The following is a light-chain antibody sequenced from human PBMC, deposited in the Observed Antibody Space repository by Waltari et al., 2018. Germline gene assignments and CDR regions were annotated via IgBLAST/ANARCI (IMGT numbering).Light chain of an antibody. CDR1: QSVSIY. Sequence: IVLTQSPATLYLSPGERATLSCRASQSVSIYLAWYQQKPGRSPRLLIYDTSNRAAGVPARFTGSGSGTDFTLTISSLEPDDFAVYYCQQRRHWPSYTFGQGTRLEIK. J-gene: IGKJ2*01. V-gene: IGKV3-11*01. CDR2: DTS. CDR3: QQRRHWPSYT.